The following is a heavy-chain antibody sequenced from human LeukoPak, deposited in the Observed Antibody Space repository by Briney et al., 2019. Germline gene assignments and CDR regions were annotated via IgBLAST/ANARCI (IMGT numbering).Heavy chain of an antibody. V-gene: IGHV4-59*01. J-gene: IGHJ4*02. D-gene: IGHD5-12*01. Sequence: SETLSLTCSVSGGSISTYYWSWIRQPPGRGLEWIGYIYYSGSTNYNPSLKRRVTLSVDTSKNQFSLKLSSVTAADTAVYYCARGQTGGYVDYFDYWGQGTLDTVSS. CDR3: ARGQTGGYVDYFDY. CDR2: IYYSGST. CDR1: GGSISTYY.